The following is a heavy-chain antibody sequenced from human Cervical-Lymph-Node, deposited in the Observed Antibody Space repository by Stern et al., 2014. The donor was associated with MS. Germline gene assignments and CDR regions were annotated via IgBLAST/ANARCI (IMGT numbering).Heavy chain of an antibody. V-gene: IGHV3-23*04. D-gene: IGHD6-19*01. J-gene: IGHJ2*01. Sequence: EVQLVESGGGLVQPGGSLRLSCAASGFTFSSYAMSWVRQAPGKGLEWVSAISGSGGSTYYADSVKGRFTISRDNSKNTLYLQMNSLRAEDTAVYYCAKDLAPYSSGWFNWYFDLWGRGTLVTVSS. CDR2: ISGSGGST. CDR1: GFTFSSYA. CDR3: AKDLAPYSSGWFNWYFDL.